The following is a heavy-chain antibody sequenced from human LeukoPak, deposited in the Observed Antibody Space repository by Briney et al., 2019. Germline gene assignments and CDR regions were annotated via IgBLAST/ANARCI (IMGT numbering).Heavy chain of an antibody. V-gene: IGHV1-18*01. CDR1: GYTFTSYG. D-gene: IGHD3-3*01. J-gene: IGHJ6*02. CDR3: ARGGDDFWSGYYYSSVGMDV. Sequence: GASVKVSCKASGYTFTSYGISWVRQAPGQGLEWMGWISAYNGNTNYAQKLQGRVTMTTDTSTSTAYMELRSLRSDDTAVYYCARGGDDFWSGYYYSSVGMDVWDQGTTVTVSS. CDR2: ISAYNGNT.